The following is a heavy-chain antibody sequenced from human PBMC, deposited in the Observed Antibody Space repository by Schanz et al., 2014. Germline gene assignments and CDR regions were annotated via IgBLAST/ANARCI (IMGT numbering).Heavy chain of an antibody. CDR3: ATHSESFIEY. D-gene: IGHD1-26*01. J-gene: IGHJ4*02. Sequence: QLQLQESGPGLVRPSETLSLTCTVYGGSFSSGPFYWGWIRQPPGKGLEWLGSAYYRGSTYYSPPPKSRVSISMEGSKSLFSRRGTSMTAADTAVYYCATHSESFIEYWGQGSLVTVSS. V-gene: IGHV4-39*01. CDR2: AYYRGST. CDR1: GGSFSSGPFY.